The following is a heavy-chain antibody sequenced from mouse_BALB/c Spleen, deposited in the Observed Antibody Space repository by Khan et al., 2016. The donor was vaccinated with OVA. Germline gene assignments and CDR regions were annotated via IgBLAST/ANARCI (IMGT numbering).Heavy chain of an antibody. V-gene: IGHV1S41*01. J-gene: IGHJ4*01. CDR3: ARENYYGRSCNAMDY. Sequence: DLVKPGTSVKLYCKASGYTFTSYWINWIKQRPGQGLEWIGRIGPGSSNTYYNEMFKGKAALTVDTSSSTAYIQLSSLSSEASADYFCARENYYGRSCNAMDYWGQGTSVTVSS. CDR2: IGPGSSNT. D-gene: IGHD1-1*01. CDR1: GYTFTSYW.